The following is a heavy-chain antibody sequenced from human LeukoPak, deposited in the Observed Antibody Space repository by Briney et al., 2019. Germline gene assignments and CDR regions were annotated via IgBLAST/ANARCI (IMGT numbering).Heavy chain of an antibody. J-gene: IGHJ3*02. Sequence: PGGSLRLSCVASGFTLSTYSMNWVRQAPGKGLEWVPYISSRSNAIYYADSVKGRFTISRDNAKNSLYLQMNSLRDEDTAVYYCARVPSLLSDAFDIWGQGTMVTVSS. CDR1: GFTLSTYS. CDR2: ISSRSNAI. CDR3: ARVPSLLSDAFDI. V-gene: IGHV3-48*02.